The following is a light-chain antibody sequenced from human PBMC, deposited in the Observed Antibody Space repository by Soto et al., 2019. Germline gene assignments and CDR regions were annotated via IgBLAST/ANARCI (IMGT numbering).Light chain of an antibody. CDR1: SSDVGAYNY. Sequence: QSALTQPASVSGSPGQSITISCTGTSSDVGAYNYVSWYQQHPGKAPKLMIYEVSNRPSGVSNRFSGSKSGNTASLTISGLQAEDEAYYYCSSYIISSSVGFGGGTKVTVL. CDR2: EVS. V-gene: IGLV2-14*01. CDR3: SSYIISSSVG. J-gene: IGLJ2*01.